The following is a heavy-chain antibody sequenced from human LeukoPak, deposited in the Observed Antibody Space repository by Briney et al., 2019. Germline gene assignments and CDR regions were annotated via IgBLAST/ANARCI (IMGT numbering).Heavy chain of an antibody. J-gene: IGHJ4*02. D-gene: IGHD3-10*01. CDR3: ATMGHTMVRGEVIEN. Sequence: ASVKVSCKASGYTFTSYYMHWVRQAPGQGLEWMGIIDPSGGSTSYAQKFQGRVTMTRDTSTDTVYMELSSLRSEDTAVYYCATMGHTMVRGEVIENWGQGTLVTVSS. V-gene: IGHV1-46*01. CDR1: GYTFTSYY. CDR2: IDPSGGST.